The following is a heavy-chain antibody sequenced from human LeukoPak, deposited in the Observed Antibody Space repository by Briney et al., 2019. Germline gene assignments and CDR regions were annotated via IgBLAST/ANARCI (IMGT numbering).Heavy chain of an antibody. CDR2: INPNSGGT. CDR1: GYTSTGYY. J-gene: IGHJ5*02. Sequence: ASVKVSCKASGYTSTGYYMHWVRQAPGQGLEWMGWINPNSGGTNYAQKFQGRVTMTRDTSISTAYMELSRLRSDDTAVYYCARGGHDFSGYSTWFDPWGQGTLVTVSS. D-gene: IGHD3-3*01. V-gene: IGHV1-2*02. CDR3: ARGGHDFSGYSTWFDP.